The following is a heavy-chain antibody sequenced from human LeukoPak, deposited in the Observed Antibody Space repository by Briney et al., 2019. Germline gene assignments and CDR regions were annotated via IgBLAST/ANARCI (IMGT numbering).Heavy chain of an antibody. J-gene: IGHJ4*02. D-gene: IGHD2-15*01. CDR1: GVTFGNYW. Sequence: GGSLRLSCAASGVTFGNYWMHWVRQAPGKGLVWVSRINTDGSSTSDGDSVRGRVTISRDNGKKTLYLQMTSLSAEDTAVYYCARAGYCSGGSCYFDYWGQGTQVIVSS. CDR3: ARAGYCSGGSCYFDY. V-gene: IGHV3-74*01. CDR2: INTDGSST.